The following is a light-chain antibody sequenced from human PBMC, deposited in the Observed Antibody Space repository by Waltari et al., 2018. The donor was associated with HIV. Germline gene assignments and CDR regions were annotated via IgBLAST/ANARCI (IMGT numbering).Light chain of an antibody. V-gene: IGKV3-20*01. CDR2: GAS. CDR1: QSLSSNY. J-gene: IGKJ1*01. Sequence: EIVLTQSPGTLSWSPGERATLSCRASQSLSSNYLAWYQQKPGQAPRLLIHGASSRATGIPDRFSGSGSETDFTLTISRLEPEDFAVYYCQQYGNSGTFGQGTKVEIK. CDR3: QQYGNSGT.